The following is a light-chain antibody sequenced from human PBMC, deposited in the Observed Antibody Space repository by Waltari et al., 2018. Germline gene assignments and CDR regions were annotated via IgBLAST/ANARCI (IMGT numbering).Light chain of an antibody. J-gene: IGLJ3*02. V-gene: IGLV2-23*02. Sequence: QSALTQTATVSGSPGQSITISCTGTSSDVGTYNLVSWYQQHPGKAPTLIIYDVNKRPSGVSNRFSGSKSGYTASLTISGLQAADEADYYCCSYAGSAISVFGGGTKVTVL. CDR3: CSYAGSAISV. CDR1: SSDVGTYNL. CDR2: DVN.